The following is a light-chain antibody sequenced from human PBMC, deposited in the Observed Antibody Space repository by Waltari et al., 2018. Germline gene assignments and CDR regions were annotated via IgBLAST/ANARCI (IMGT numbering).Light chain of an antibody. CDR3: QQYNSYSLLT. CDR1: QSISKW. Sequence: ASQSISKWLAGYQQKPGKAPKHLIYKASTLESGVPSRFSCSGSGTEFTLTISSLQPDDFATYYCQQYNSYSLLTFGGGTKVEIK. J-gene: IGKJ4*01. V-gene: IGKV1-5*03. CDR2: KAS.